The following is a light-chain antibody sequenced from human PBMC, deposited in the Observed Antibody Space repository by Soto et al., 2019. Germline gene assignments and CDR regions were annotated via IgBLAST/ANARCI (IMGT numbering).Light chain of an antibody. CDR2: DAS. V-gene: IGKV3-11*01. CDR1: QSVSNS. Sequence: EIVLTQSPATPSLSPGERATLSCRASQSVSNSLAWYQQKPGQAPRLLIYDASSMATGIPARFSGSGSGTDFTLTISSLEPEDFAVYYCQQRSKWPLTFGGGTKVEIK. CDR3: QQRSKWPLT. J-gene: IGKJ4*01.